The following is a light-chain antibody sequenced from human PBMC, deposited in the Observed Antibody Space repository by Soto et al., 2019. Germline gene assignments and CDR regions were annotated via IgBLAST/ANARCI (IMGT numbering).Light chain of an antibody. Sequence: QSVLTQPASVSGSPGQSISISCTGTSSDVGGYNYVSWYQQHPGKAPKLMIYEVNNRPSGVSNRFSGSKSGNTASLTISGLQAEDEADYYCSSYTGSSTLGVFGTGTKVTVL. CDR3: SSYTGSSTLGV. CDR2: EVN. CDR1: SSDVGGYNY. J-gene: IGLJ1*01. V-gene: IGLV2-14*01.